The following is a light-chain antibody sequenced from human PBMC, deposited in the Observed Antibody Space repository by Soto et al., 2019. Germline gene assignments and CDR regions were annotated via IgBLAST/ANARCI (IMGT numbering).Light chain of an antibody. CDR3: QQSYSTQT. CDR1: QSISSY. V-gene: IGKV1-39*01. CDR2: AAS. J-gene: IGKJ4*01. Sequence: DLQMTQSPSSLSASVGDRVTITCRASQSISSYLNWYQQKPGKAPTLLIYAASSLQSGVPSRFSGSGSGTHFTRTSSSLQPEDFATNYCQQSYSTQTFGGGTKVEIK.